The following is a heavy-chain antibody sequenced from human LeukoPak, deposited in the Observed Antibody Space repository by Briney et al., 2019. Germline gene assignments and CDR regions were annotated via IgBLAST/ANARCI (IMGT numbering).Heavy chain of an antibody. CDR2: INPSGGST. J-gene: IGHJ5*02. Sequence: ASVKVSCKASGYTFTSYYMHWVRQAPGQGLEWMGIINPSGGSTSYAQKFQGRVTMTRDTSTSTVYMELSSLRSEDTAVYYCARGRIQLWTRMGHWFDPWGQGTLVTVSS. CDR3: ARGRIQLWTRMGHWFDP. CDR1: GYTFTSYY. D-gene: IGHD5-18*01. V-gene: IGHV1-46*01.